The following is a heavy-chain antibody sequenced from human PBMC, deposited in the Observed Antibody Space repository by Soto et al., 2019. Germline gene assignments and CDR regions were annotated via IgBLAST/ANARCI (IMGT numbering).Heavy chain of an antibody. D-gene: IGHD3-16*01. CDR1: GGSISSSSYY. CDR2: IYYSGST. CDR3: ARVYGYFYYYYMDV. V-gene: IGHV4-39*01. Sequence: SETLSLTCTVSGGSISSSSYYWGWIRQPPGKGLEWIGSIYYSGSTYYNPSLKSRVTISVDTSKNQFSLKLSSVTAADTAVYYCARVYGYFYYYYMDVWDKGTTVTVSS. J-gene: IGHJ6*03.